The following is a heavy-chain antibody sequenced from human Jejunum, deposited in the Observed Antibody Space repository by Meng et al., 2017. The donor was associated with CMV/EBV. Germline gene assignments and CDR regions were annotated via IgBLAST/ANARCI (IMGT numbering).Heavy chain of an antibody. D-gene: IGHD2/OR15-2a*01. Sequence: SGFTVSNYGIHWVRQAPGKGLEWVTFIEYDGTNKYYADSVKGRFTISRDYSRNTVFLQMTCPRALDTAMSYCAKDLRYYFKNPFDYWCQGTLVTVSS. CDR1: GFTVSNYG. J-gene: IGHJ4*02. CDR3: AKDLRYYFKNPFDY. V-gene: IGHV3-30*02. CDR2: IEYDGTNK.